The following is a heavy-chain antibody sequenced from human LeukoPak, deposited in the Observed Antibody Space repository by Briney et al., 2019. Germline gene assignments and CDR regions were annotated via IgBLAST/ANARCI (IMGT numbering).Heavy chain of an antibody. J-gene: IGHJ4*02. V-gene: IGHV1-8*01. Sequence: ASVKVSCKASGYTFTSYDINWVRQATGQGLEWMGWMNPNSGNTGYAQKFQGRVTMTRNTSISTAYMELSSLRSEDTAVYYCASANYDFWSGYYSPLDYWGQGTLVTVSS. CDR3: ASANYDFWSGYYSPLDY. CDR1: GYTFTSYD. CDR2: MNPNSGNT. D-gene: IGHD3-3*01.